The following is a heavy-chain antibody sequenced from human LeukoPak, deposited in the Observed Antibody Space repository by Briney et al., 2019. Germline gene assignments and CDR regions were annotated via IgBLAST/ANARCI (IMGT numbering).Heavy chain of an antibody. Sequence: PGGSLRLSCAASGFTFSSYAMRWVRQAPGKGLEWVSAISGSGGSIYDADSVKGRFTISRDNSKNTLYLQMNSLRAEDTAVYYCAKVDQFGLWGYSSSWLNPDDSPDIDYWGQGTLVTVSS. V-gene: IGHV3-23*01. CDR3: AKVDQFGLWGYSSSWLNPDDSPDIDY. CDR2: ISGSGGSI. CDR1: GFTFSSYA. J-gene: IGHJ4*02. D-gene: IGHD6-13*01.